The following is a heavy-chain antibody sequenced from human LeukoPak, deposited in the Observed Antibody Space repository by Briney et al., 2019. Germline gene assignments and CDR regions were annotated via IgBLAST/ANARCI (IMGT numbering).Heavy chain of an antibody. V-gene: IGHV4-59*02. D-gene: IGHD7-27*01. J-gene: IGHJ6*02. CDR3: ARGSGRYYYYGVDV. Sequence: SSETLSLTCTVSGGSVSSSYWSWIRQPPGKGLEWIGHIYYSGTTSGNTNYNPSLKSRVTISIDTAKNQFSLQVRSVTAADTAVYYCARGSGRYYYYGVDVWGQGTTVAVSS. CDR2: IYYSGTTSGNT. CDR1: GGSVSSSY.